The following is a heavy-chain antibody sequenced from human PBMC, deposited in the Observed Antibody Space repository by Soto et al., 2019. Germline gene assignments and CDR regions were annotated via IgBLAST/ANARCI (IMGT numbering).Heavy chain of an antibody. J-gene: IGHJ6*02. CDR3: ARDSPLEYSSSSTYYYGMDV. D-gene: IGHD6-6*01. V-gene: IGHV1-46*01. CDR2: INPSGGST. Sequence: GASVKVSCKASGYTFXSYYMHWVRQAPGQGLEWMGIINPSGGSTSYAQKFQGRVTMTRDTSTSTVYMELSSLRSEDTAVYYCARDSPLEYSSSSTYYYGMDVWGQGTTVTSP. CDR1: GYTFXSYY.